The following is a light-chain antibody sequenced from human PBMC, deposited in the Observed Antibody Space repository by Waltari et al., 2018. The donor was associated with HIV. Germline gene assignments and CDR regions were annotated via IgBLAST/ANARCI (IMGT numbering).Light chain of an antibody. J-gene: IGLJ3*02. V-gene: IGLV2-8*01. CDR3: SSYAGSSTWM. CDR2: EVR. Sequence: QSALTQPPSASGSPGQSVTISCPGISSDAGDDNYVSWYQQSPGKAPKFKIYEVRKRPSGGPDRFAGSKSGSPASLTFSGLQADDEADYYCSSYAGSSTWMFGGGTKLTVL. CDR1: SSDAGDDNY.